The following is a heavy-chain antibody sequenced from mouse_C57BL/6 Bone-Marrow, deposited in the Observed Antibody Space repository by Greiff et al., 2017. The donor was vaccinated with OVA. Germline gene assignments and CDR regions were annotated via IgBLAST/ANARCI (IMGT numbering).Heavy chain of an antibody. V-gene: IGHV1-15*01. CDR1: GYTFTDYE. CDR2: IDPETGGT. CDR3: TRGYSNYYAMDY. D-gene: IGHD2-5*01. Sequence: QVQLQQSGAELVRPGASVTLSCKASGYTFTDYEMHWVKQTPVHGLEWIGAIDPETGGTAYNQKLKGKAMLTADKSSNTAYMELRSLTSEDSAVYYCTRGYSNYYAMDYWGQGTAVTVSS. J-gene: IGHJ4*01.